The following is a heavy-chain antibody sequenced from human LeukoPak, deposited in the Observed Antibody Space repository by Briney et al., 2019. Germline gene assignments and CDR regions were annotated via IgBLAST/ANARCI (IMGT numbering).Heavy chain of an antibody. CDR2: IYYSGSA. CDR1: GGSISGYY. D-gene: IGHD7-27*01. CDR3: ARGKNWGYFDY. Sequence: PSETLSLTCTVSGGSISGYYWSWIRQPPGKGLEWIGYIYYSGSANYNPTLKSRVTISVDTSKNQFSLKLSSVTAADTAVYYCARGKNWGYFDYWGQGTLVTVSS. J-gene: IGHJ4*02. V-gene: IGHV4-59*01.